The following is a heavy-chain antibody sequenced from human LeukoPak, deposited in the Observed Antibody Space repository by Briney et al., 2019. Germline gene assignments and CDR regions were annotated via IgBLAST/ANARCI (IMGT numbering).Heavy chain of an antibody. V-gene: IGHV3-13*01. Sequence: GGSLRLSCAASGFTFSSYDMHWVRHATGKGLEWVSAIGTAGDTYYPGSVKGRFTISRENAKNSLYLQMNSLRAEDTAVYYCARDILTGYYSDWGQGTLVTVSS. CDR2: IGTAGDT. CDR3: ARDILTGYYSD. CDR1: GFTFSSYD. D-gene: IGHD3-9*01. J-gene: IGHJ4*02.